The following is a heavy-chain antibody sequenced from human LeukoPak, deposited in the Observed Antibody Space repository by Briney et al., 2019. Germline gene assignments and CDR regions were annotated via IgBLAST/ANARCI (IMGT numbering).Heavy chain of an antibody. D-gene: IGHD5-12*01. V-gene: IGHV4-59*01. CDR1: GGSISSYY. Sequence: PSETLSLTCTVSGGSISSYYWSWIRQPPGKGLEWIGYFYYSGSTNYNPSLKSRVTISVDTSKNQFSLKLSSVTAVDTAVYYCALGGLRFDYWGQGTLVTVSS. CDR2: FYYSGST. J-gene: IGHJ4*02. CDR3: ALGGLRFDY.